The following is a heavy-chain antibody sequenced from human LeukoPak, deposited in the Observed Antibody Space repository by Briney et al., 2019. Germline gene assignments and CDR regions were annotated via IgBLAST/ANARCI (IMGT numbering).Heavy chain of an antibody. CDR3: AKRNSYYDILTGREEDY. CDR1: GSTFSSHG. J-gene: IGHJ4*02. CDR2: ISGNGVST. D-gene: IGHD3-9*01. Sequence: GGSLRLSCAAFGSTFSSHGMSWVRQAPGKGLEWVSAISGNGVSTYYADSVKGRFTISRDNSKNTLYLQMNSLRAEDTAVYYCAKRNSYYDILTGREEDYWGQGTLVTVSS. V-gene: IGHV3-23*01.